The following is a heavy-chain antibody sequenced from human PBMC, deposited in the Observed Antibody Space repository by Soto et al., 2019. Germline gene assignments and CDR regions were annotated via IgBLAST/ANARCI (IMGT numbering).Heavy chain of an antibody. J-gene: IGHJ5*02. Sequence: GGSLRLSCAASGFIFSSYAMSWVRQAPGKGLEWVSIISGSGGSTYPADSVKGRFTISRDNSKNTLLLQMNSLRAEDTAVYYCAKSTTVVTDWLDPWGQGTLVTVSS. CDR3: AKSTTVVTDWLDP. CDR2: ISGSGGST. CDR1: GFIFSSYA. V-gene: IGHV3-23*01. D-gene: IGHD2-15*01.